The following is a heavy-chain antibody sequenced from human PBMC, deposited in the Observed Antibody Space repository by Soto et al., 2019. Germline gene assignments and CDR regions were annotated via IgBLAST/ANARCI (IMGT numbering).Heavy chain of an antibody. CDR2: INHSGST. J-gene: IGHJ6*02. D-gene: IGHD2-2*01. Sequence: SETLSLTCAVYGGSFSGYYWSWIRQPPGKGLEWIGEINHSGSTNYNPSLKSRVTISVDTSKNQFSLKLSSVTAADTAVYYCARVGVDCSSTSCYEGSYYYYGMDVWGQGTTVTVSS. CDR3: ARVGVDCSSTSCYEGSYYYYGMDV. CDR1: GGSFSGYY. V-gene: IGHV4-34*01.